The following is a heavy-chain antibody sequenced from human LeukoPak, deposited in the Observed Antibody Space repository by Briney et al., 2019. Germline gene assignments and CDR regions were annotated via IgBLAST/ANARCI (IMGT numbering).Heavy chain of an antibody. D-gene: IGHD4-17*01. Sequence: PSETLSLTCAVYGGSFSGYYWSWIRQPPGKGLEWIGEINHSGSTNYNPSLKSRVTISVDTSKNQFSLKLSSVTAADTAVYYCARYDIDGDSTNWFDPWGQGTLVTVSS. CDR3: ARYDIDGDSTNWFDP. CDR1: GGSFSGYY. V-gene: IGHV4-34*01. J-gene: IGHJ5*02. CDR2: INHSGST.